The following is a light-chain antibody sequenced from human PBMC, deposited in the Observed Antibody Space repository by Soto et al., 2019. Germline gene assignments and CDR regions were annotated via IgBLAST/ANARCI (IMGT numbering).Light chain of an antibody. CDR3: GAWDSSLKAVV. Sequence: QSVLTQPPSVSAAPGQKVTLSCSGSSSNIGNNYVSWYQQLPGTAPKLLIYDNDKRPSGIPDRFSGSKSGTSGTLGITGLQNGEEADYYCGAWDSSLKAVVFGGGTQLTVL. CDR2: DND. J-gene: IGLJ3*02. CDR1: SSNIGNNY. V-gene: IGLV1-51*01.